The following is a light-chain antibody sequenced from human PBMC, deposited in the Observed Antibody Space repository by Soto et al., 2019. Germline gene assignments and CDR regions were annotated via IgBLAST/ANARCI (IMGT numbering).Light chain of an antibody. V-gene: IGKV3-20*01. CDR1: QSVYSR. J-gene: IGKJ1*01. CDR3: QQYGSSPPRT. CDR2: GAS. Sequence: EIVLTQSPGALSLSPGERATLSCRTSQSVYSRLAWYQHKPGQAPRLLIYGASSRATGIPDRFSGSGSGTDFTLTISRLEPEDFAVYYCQQYGSSPPRTFGQGTKVDIK.